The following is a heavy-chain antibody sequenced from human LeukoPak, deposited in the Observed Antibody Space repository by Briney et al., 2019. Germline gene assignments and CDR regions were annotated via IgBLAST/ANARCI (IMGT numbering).Heavy chain of an antibody. Sequence: GESLKISCKGSGYSFTSYWIGWVRQMPGKGLEWMGIIYPGDSDTRYSPSFQGQVTISADKSISTAYLQWSSLKASDTAMYFCATSTDSTGYYLGYWGQGTLVTVSS. CDR1: GYSFTSYW. J-gene: IGHJ4*02. V-gene: IGHV5-51*01. D-gene: IGHD3-22*01. CDR2: IYPGDSDT. CDR3: ATSTDSTGYYLGY.